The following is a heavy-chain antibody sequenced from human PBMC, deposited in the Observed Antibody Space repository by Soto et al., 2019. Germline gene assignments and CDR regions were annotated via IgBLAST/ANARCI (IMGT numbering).Heavy chain of an antibody. V-gene: IGHV3-30*03. CDR3: ATTSDAFDI. CDR1: GFTFSSYG. J-gene: IGHJ3*02. Sequence: LRLSCAASGFTFSSYGMHWVRQAPGKGLEWVAVISYDESNKYYAESVKGRFTISRDNSKNTLYLQMNSLRAEDTAVYYCATTSDAFDIWGQGTMVTVSS. CDR2: ISYDESNK.